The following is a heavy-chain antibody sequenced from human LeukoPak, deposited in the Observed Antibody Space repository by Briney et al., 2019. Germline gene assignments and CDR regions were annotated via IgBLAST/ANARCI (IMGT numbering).Heavy chain of an antibody. V-gene: IGHV3-7*01. CDR2: IKQDGSEK. CDR1: GFTFSSYW. CDR3: ARAIAAAGTGASNWFDP. J-gene: IGHJ5*02. Sequence: PGGSLRLSCAASGFTFSSYWMSWVRQAPGKGLEWVANIKQDGSEKYYVDSVKGRFTISRDNAENSLYLQMNSLRAEDTAVYYCARAIAAAGTGASNWFDPWGQGTLVTVSS. D-gene: IGHD6-13*01.